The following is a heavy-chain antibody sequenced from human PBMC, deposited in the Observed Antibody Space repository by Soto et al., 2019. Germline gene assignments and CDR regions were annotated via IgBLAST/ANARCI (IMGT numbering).Heavy chain of an antibody. CDR3: ARIRGYCSGGSCYFYYFAMDV. D-gene: IGHD2-15*01. CDR1: GFSLSDADVG. V-gene: IGHV2-26*01. J-gene: IGHJ6*02. Sequence: QVTLKESGPVLVKPTETLTLTCTVSGFSLSDADVGVSWFRQPPGKALEWLAHILSNDEEVYSSSLRSRLTISKDTSRSQVVLTMSNMEPGDTATYYCARIRGYCSGGSCYFYYFAMDVWGQGTTVTVS. CDR2: ILSNDEE.